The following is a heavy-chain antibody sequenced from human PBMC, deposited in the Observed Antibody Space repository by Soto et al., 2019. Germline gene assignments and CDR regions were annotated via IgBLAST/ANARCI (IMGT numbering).Heavy chain of an antibody. J-gene: IGHJ5*02. D-gene: IGHD2-21*02. CDR1: GGSISSGGYY. Sequence: QVQLQESGPGLVKPSQTLSLTCTVSGGSISSGGYYWSWIRQHPGKGLEWIGYIYYSGSTYYNPYLKRRVTISVDTSKTQFSLKLSSVPAAATAVYYCARDAYCGGDCYSPWFDPWGQGTLVTVSS. CDR2: IYYSGST. CDR3: ARDAYCGGDCYSPWFDP. V-gene: IGHV4-31*03.